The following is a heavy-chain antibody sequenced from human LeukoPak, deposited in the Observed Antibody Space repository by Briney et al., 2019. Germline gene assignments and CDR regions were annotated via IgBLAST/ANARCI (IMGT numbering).Heavy chain of an antibody. CDR1: GVSITSNY. Sequence: NPSETLSLTCSVSGVSITSNYWSWIRQPPGQGLEWLGYTHHSGATSYNPSLKSRSTMSLDTSNNQFSLKLSSVTAADTAVYYCARSSGHSYGDSDYWGQGNLVTVSS. CDR2: THHSGAT. V-gene: IGHV4-59*01. D-gene: IGHD5-18*01. J-gene: IGHJ4*02. CDR3: ARSSGHSYGDSDY.